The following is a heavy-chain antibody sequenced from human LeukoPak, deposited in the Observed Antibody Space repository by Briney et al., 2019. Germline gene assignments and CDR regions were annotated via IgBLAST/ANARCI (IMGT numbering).Heavy chain of an antibody. D-gene: IGHD6-19*01. V-gene: IGHV1-18*01. J-gene: IGHJ6*02. CDR3: ARDSGYSSGWRPYYYYGMDV. CDR2: ISAYNGNT. Sequence: ASVKVSCKASVYTFTSYGIRWVRQAPGQGLEWMGWISAYNGNTNYAQKLQGRVTMTTDTSTSTAYMELRSLRSDDTAVYYCARDSGYSSGWRPYYYYGMDVWGQGTTVTVSS. CDR1: VYTFTSYG.